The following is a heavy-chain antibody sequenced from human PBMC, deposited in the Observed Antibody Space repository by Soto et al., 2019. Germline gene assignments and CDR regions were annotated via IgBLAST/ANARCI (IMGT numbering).Heavy chain of an antibody. CDR1: GYSFTSYW. CDR2: IYPGDSDT. CDR3: ARPRYYYGSGSSYYFDY. Sequence: EVQLVQSGAEVKKPGESLKISCKGSGYSFTSYWIGWVRQMPGKGLEWMGIIYPGDSDTRYSPSFQGQVTISADKSISTAYLQWSSLKASDTAMYYCARPRYYYGSGSSYYFDYWGQGTLVTVSS. D-gene: IGHD3-10*01. J-gene: IGHJ4*02. V-gene: IGHV5-51*03.